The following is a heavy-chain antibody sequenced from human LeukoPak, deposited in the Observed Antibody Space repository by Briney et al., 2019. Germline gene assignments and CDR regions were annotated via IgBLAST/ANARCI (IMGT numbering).Heavy chain of an antibody. CDR1: GYSFTGYW. J-gene: IGHJ4*02. CDR3: ARLLWFGGFQIDY. D-gene: IGHD3-10*01. Sequence: GESLKISCKGSGYSFTGYWIGWVRQMPGKGLEWMGIIYPGDSDTRYSPSFQGQVTISADKSIRTAYLQWSSLKASDSAMYYCARLLWFGGFQIDYWGQGTLVTVSS. CDR2: IYPGDSDT. V-gene: IGHV5-51*01.